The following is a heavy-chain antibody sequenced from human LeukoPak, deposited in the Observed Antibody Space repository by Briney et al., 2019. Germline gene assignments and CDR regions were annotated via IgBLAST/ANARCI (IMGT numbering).Heavy chain of an antibody. CDR1: GGSVSSGSYY. Sequence: SQTLSLTCTVSGGSVSSGSYYWSWIRQPPGKGLEWIGYIYYSGSTNYNPSLKSRVTISVDTSKNQFSLKLSSVTAADTAVYYCAREATDCSSTSCLNWFDPWGQGTLVTVSS. D-gene: IGHD2-2*01. V-gene: IGHV4-61*01. CDR3: AREATDCSSTSCLNWFDP. J-gene: IGHJ5*02. CDR2: IYYSGST.